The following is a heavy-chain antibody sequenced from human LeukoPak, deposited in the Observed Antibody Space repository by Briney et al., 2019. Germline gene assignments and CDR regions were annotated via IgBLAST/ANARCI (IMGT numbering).Heavy chain of an antibody. Sequence: SETLSLTCTVSGGSISSYYWSWIRQPPGKGLEWIGYIYYSGSTNYNPSLKSRVTISVDTSKNQFSLKLSSVTAADTAVYYCARVASSGPRRYFDYWGQGTLVTVSS. CDR2: IYYSGST. D-gene: IGHD6-19*01. J-gene: IGHJ4*02. CDR3: ARVASSGPRRYFDY. V-gene: IGHV4-59*01. CDR1: GGSISSYY.